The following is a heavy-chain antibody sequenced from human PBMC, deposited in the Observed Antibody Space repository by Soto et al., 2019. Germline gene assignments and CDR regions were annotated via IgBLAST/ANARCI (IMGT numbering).Heavy chain of an antibody. CDR1: GFSVSSDT. Sequence: PWWSMRLSCAASGFSVSSDTLNWGGRAPGKGLEWVATSSDRRTGNTHYSDSVRGRFTLSRDYSRNILFLQMDSLRADDTALYYCTTWLTAHFDYWGRGTQVTVSS. J-gene: IGHJ4*02. D-gene: IGHD2-21*02. CDR2: SSDRRTGNT. V-gene: IGHV3-23*01. CDR3: TTWLTAHFDY.